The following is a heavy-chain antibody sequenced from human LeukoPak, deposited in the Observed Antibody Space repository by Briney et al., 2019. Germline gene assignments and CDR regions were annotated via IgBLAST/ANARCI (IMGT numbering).Heavy chain of an antibody. CDR2: IVVGSGNT. CDR3: ASQRRDGYSKWGSANWVYYYYMDV. D-gene: IGHD5-24*01. CDR1: GFTFTSSA. J-gene: IGHJ6*03. Sequence: EASVKVSCKASGFTFTSSAMQWVRQARGQRLEWIGWIVVGSGNTNCAQRFQERVTITRDMSTSTAYMELSSLRSEDTAVYYCASQRRDGYSKWGSANWVYYYYMDVWGKGTTVTVSS. V-gene: IGHV1-58*02.